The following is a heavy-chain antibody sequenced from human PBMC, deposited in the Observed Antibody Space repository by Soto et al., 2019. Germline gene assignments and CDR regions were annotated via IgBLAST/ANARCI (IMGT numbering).Heavy chain of an antibody. J-gene: IGHJ4*02. D-gene: IGHD3-3*01. CDR1: GFTFSSYA. CDR3: AKGRQHFDFWCLDY. CDR2: ISGSAGTT. V-gene: IGHV3-23*01. Sequence: PGGSLRLSCAASGFTFSSYAMNWVRQAPGKGLEWVSSISGSAGTTNYASSVEGRFTVSRDNSKNTLYLQMNSLRAEDAGVYYRAKGRQHFDFWCLDYWGQGTLVTVSS.